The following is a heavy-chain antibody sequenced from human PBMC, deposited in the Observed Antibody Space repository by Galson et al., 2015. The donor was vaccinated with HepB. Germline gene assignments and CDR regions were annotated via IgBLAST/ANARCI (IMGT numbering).Heavy chain of an antibody. CDR2: ISYDGSNK. V-gene: IGHV3-30*04. D-gene: IGHD6-19*01. J-gene: IGHJ4*02. CDR1: GFTFSSYA. Sequence: SLRLSCAASGFTFSSYAMHWVRQAPGKGLEWVAVISYDGSNKYYADSVKGRFTISRDNSKNTLHLQMNSLRAEDTAVYYCARDAEVYSSGWYFDYWGQGTLVTVSS. CDR3: ARDAEVYSSGWYFDY.